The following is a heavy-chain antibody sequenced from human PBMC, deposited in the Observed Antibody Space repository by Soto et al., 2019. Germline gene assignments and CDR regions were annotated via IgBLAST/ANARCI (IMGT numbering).Heavy chain of an antibody. Sequence: QVQLVQSGAEVKKPGSSVKVSCKASGGTFSSYAICWVRQAPGQGLEWMGGIIPIFGTANYAQKFQGRVTITADESTSTAYMELSSLRSEDTAVYYCARDQRKGYSYGHYWYFDLWGRGTLVTVSS. CDR2: IIPIFGTA. CDR3: ARDQRKGYSYGHYWYFDL. D-gene: IGHD5-18*01. CDR1: GGTFSSYA. V-gene: IGHV1-69*12. J-gene: IGHJ2*01.